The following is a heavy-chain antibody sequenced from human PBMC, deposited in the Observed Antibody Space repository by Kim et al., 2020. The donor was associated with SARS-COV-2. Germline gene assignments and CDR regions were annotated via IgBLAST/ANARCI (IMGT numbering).Heavy chain of an antibody. J-gene: IGHJ6*02. Sequence: GGSLRLSCAGSGFTFSDYYMSWIRQAPGKGLEWVSYISSSGSTIYYADSVKGRFTISRDNAKNSLYLQMNSLRAEDTAVYYCARGKIVNSGYMLGCYYDGMDVWGQGTADAVSS. CDR1: GFTFSDYY. V-gene: IGHV3-11*01. CDR2: ISSSGSTI. CDR3: ARGKIVNSGYMLGCYYDGMDV. D-gene: IGHD5-18*01.